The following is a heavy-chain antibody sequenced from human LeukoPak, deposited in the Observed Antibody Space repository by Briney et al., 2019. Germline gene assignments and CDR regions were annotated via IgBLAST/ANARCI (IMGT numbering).Heavy chain of an antibody. Sequence: GGSLRLSCAASGFTFGNYWMSWVRQAPGKGLEWVANIHKDGSETYFVDSVKGRFTMSRDNAENSLSLQMSSLKAEDTAIYYCARLDYSRVYVYWGQGTLVTVSS. J-gene: IGHJ4*02. CDR3: ARLDYSRVYVY. CDR2: IHKDGSET. V-gene: IGHV3-7*01. D-gene: IGHD4-11*01. CDR1: GFTFGNYW.